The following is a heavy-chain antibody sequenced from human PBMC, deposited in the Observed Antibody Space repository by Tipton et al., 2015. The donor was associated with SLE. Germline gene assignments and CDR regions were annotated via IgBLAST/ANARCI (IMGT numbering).Heavy chain of an antibody. V-gene: IGHV4-59*01. Sequence: TLSLTCTVSGGSISSYYWRWIRQPPGKGLEWIGDASYSGRPNFNTSLKSRVTVSVDPSKNQFSLRLSSVTAADSAVYYCAREEVIGDFWSGYFDSWGQGTLVTVSS. D-gene: IGHD3-3*01. CDR2: ASYSGRP. J-gene: IGHJ4*02. CDR3: AREEVIGDFWSGYFDS. CDR1: GGSISSYY.